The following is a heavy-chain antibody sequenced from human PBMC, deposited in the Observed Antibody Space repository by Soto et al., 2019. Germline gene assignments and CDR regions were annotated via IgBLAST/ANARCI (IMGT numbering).Heavy chain of an antibody. V-gene: IGHV3-23*01. CDR3: AYSSTPFDY. Sequence: EVQLLESGGGLVQPGGSLRLSCAASGFTFSSYAMSWSARLQGRGWSGSQLLVVVVVAHTTQTPWGRFTISRDNSKNTLYLQMNSLRAEDTAVYYCAYSSTPFDYWGQGTLVTVSS. CDR2: LVVVVVA. J-gene: IGHJ4*02. CDR1: GFTFSSYA. D-gene: IGHD6-13*01.